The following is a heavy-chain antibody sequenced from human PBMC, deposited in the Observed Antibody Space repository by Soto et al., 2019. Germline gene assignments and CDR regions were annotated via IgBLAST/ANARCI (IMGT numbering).Heavy chain of an antibody. V-gene: IGHV3-30*18. CDR1: GFSFNSYG. CDR2: ISYDGSKK. Sequence: QVQLVESGGGVVQPERSLRLSCVASGFSFNSYGMHWVRQAPGKGLEWVAAISYDGSKKYYLDSVKGRFTISRDNSKNALYLQMDSLRDGDTAVYSRAKDRDGGHSGIYYDLDHWGQGTLVTVSS. J-gene: IGHJ4*02. CDR3: AKDRDGGHSGIYYDLDH. D-gene: IGHD1-26*01.